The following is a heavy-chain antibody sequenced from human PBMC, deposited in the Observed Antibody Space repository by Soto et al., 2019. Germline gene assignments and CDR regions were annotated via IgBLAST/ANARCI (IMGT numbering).Heavy chain of an antibody. CDR3: ARGLIAVAGTLDY. J-gene: IGHJ4*02. V-gene: IGHV3-21*01. CDR2: ISSSSSYI. Sequence: ESGGGLVKPGGSLRLSCAASGFTFSSYSMNWVRQAPGKGLEWVSSISSSSSYIYYADSVKGRFTISRDNAKNSLYLRMNSLRAEDTAVYYCARGLIAVAGTLDYWGQGTLVTVSS. D-gene: IGHD6-19*01. CDR1: GFTFSSYS.